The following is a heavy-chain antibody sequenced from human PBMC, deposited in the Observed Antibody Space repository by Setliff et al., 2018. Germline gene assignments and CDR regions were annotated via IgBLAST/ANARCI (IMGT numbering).Heavy chain of an antibody. J-gene: IGHJ4*02. V-gene: IGHV3-74*01. D-gene: IGHD2-15*01. Sequence: GGSLRLSCAASGFTFDDYVMSWVRQAPGKGLVWVSRINSDGSSTSYADSVKGRFTISRDNSKNTLYLQMNSLRVEDTAVYYCAKETLGFCSGVSCYGLDYWGQGTLVTVSS. CDR2: INSDGSST. CDR1: GFTFDDYV. CDR3: AKETLGFCSGVSCYGLDY.